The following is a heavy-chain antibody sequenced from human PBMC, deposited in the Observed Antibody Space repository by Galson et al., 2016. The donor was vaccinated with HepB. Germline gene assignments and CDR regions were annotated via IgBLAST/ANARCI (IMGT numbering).Heavy chain of an antibody. CDR2: ISERGDNT. CDR3: CVDTAMDYVFDY. V-gene: IGHV3-23*01. D-gene: IGHD5-18*01. Sequence: SLRLSCAASGFTFDNYGMSWVRQAPGKGLEWVSSISERGDNTYYADSVKGRFTISRDNSKNSLYLQMNSLRAEDTAVYYCCVDTAMDYVFDYWGQGTLVTVSS. J-gene: IGHJ4*02. CDR1: GFTFDNYG.